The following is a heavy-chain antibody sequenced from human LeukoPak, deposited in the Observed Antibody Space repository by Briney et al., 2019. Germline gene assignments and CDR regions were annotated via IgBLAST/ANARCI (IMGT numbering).Heavy chain of an antibody. CDR2: MSGDGVST. J-gene: IGHJ4*02. Sequence: PGGSLRLSCVASGLXIADFAIHWVRQAPGKGLEWVSLMSGDGVSTFYADSVKGRCSISRDNSKNSLYLEMNSLRTEDAAMYYCAKESGKFDYWGQGTLVAVSS. CDR3: AKESGKFDY. V-gene: IGHV3-43*02. CDR1: GLXIADFA.